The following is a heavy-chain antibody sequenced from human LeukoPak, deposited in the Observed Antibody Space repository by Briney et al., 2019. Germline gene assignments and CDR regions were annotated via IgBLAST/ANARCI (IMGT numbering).Heavy chain of an antibody. D-gene: IGHD6-19*01. CDR1: GFTFSSYA. J-gene: IGHJ6*02. V-gene: IGHV3-23*01. CDR2: TSGSGGST. CDR3: ANTYSSGWYSAYYYGMDV. Sequence: GGSLRLSCAASGFTFSSYAMSWVRQAPGKGLEWVSATSGSGGSTYYADSVKGRFTISRDNSKNTLYLQMNSLRADDTAVYYCANTYSSGWYSAYYYGMDVWGQGTTVTVSS.